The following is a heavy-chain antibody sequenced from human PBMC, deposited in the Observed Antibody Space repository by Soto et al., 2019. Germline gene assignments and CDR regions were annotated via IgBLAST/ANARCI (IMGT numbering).Heavy chain of an antibody. CDR3: AREGALDYYGSGSYYKSAFDI. Sequence: ASVKVSCKASGGTFSSYAISWVRQAPGQGLEWMGGIIPIFGTANYAQKFQGRVTITADESTSTAYMELSSLRSEDTAVYYCAREGALDYYGSGSYYKSAFDIWGQGTMVTVSS. CDR2: IIPIFGTA. D-gene: IGHD3-10*01. V-gene: IGHV1-69*13. CDR1: GGTFSSYA. J-gene: IGHJ3*02.